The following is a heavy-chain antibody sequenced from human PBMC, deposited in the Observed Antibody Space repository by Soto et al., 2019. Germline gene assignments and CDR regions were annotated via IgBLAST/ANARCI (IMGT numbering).Heavy chain of an antibody. V-gene: IGHV1-18*01. CDR2: ISAYNGNT. Sequence: QVQLVQSGAEVKKPGASVKVSCKASGYTFTSYGISWVRQAPGQGLEWMGWISAYNGNTNYAQKLQGRVTMTTDTSTSTAYRELRSLRSDDTAVYYCARDYGVGWFGEYVDYWGQGTLVTVSS. CDR3: ARDYGVGWFGEYVDY. J-gene: IGHJ4*02. D-gene: IGHD3-10*01. CDR1: GYTFTSYG.